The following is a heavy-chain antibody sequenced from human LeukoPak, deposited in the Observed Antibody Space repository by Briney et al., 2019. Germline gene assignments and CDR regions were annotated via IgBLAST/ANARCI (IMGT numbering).Heavy chain of an antibody. Sequence: SETLSLTCAVYGGSFSGYYWSWIRQPPGKGLEWIVEINHSGSTNYNPSLKSRVTISVDTSKNQFSLKLSSVTAADTAVYYCAGRPNGEWFRYYYYGMDVWGQGTTVTVSS. J-gene: IGHJ6*02. CDR3: AGRPNGEWFRYYYYGMDV. CDR1: GGSFSGYY. V-gene: IGHV4-34*01. D-gene: IGHD3-3*01. CDR2: INHSGST.